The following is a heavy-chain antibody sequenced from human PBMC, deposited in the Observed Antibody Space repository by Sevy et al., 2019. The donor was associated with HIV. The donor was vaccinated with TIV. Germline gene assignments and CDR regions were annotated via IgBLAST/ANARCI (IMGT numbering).Heavy chain of an antibody. CDR3: ARDGVGRYYYDSSGYADAFDI. D-gene: IGHD3-22*01. CDR1: GFTFSSYS. CDR2: ISSSSSTI. V-gene: IGHV3-48*02. J-gene: IGHJ3*02. Sequence: GGSLRLSCAASGFTFSSYSMNWVRQAPGKGLEWVSYISSSSSTIYYADSVKGRFTISRDNAKNSLYLQMNSLRDEDTAVYYCARDGVGRYYYDSSGYADAFDIWGQGTMVTVSS.